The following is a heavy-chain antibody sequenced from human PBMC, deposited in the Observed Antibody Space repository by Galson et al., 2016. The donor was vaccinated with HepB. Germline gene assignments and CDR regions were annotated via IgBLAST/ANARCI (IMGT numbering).Heavy chain of an antibody. CDR2: ITWNGGAT. Sequence: SLRLSCAGSGFNFDDYTMHWVRQSPEKGLVLVSLITWNGGATFYADYVKGRFTISRDSSKSSLRLQMNDLRSEDTAVYYCAKDIYPYYDVMTGDNAFDLWGQGTLVTVSS. J-gene: IGHJ3*01. CDR3: AKDIYPYYDVMTGDNAFDL. CDR1: GFNFDDYT. V-gene: IGHV3-43*01. D-gene: IGHD3-9*01.